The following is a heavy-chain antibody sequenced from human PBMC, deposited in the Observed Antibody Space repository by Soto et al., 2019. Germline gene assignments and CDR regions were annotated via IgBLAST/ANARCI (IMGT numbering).Heavy chain of an antibody. CDR3: ARSSGSGSYYNRNWFDP. Sequence: PGESLKISCKGSGYSFTSYWIGWVRQMPGKGLEWMGIIYPGDSDTRYSPSFQGQVTISADKSISTAYLQWSSLKASDTAMYYCARSSGSGSYYNRNWFDPWGQGTLVTVSS. D-gene: IGHD3-10*01. CDR2: IYPGDSDT. CDR1: GYSFTSYW. V-gene: IGHV5-51*01. J-gene: IGHJ5*02.